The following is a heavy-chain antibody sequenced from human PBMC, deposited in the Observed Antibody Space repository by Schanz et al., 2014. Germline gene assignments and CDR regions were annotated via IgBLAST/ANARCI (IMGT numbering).Heavy chain of an antibody. CDR3: ANRGHLRGWFDS. V-gene: IGHV3-66*01. CDR1: GFTVSINY. Sequence: EVQLVESGGGLVQPGGSLRLSCAASGFTVSINYMSWVRQAPGKGLEWVSVIYSGGSTYYADSVKGRFIISRDSSKNTLYLQMNSLRAEDTAVYYCANRGHLRGWFDSWGQGTLVTVSS. CDR2: IYSGGST. J-gene: IGHJ5*01. D-gene: IGHD3-10*01.